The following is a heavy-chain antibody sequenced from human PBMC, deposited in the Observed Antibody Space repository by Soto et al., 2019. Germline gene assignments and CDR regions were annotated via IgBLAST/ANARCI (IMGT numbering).Heavy chain of an antibody. V-gene: IGHV3-48*03. D-gene: IGHD3-22*01. CDR3: ARDIDYYDSSGYQDY. CDR1: GFTFSSYE. Sequence: EVQLVESGGGLVQPGGSLRLSCAASGFTFSSYEMNWVRQAPGKGLEWVSYISTSGNTIHYADSVKGRFTISRDNAKNSLFLQMNRLRAEDTAVYYCARDIDYYDSSGYQDYWGQGALVTVSS. CDR2: ISTSGNTI. J-gene: IGHJ4*02.